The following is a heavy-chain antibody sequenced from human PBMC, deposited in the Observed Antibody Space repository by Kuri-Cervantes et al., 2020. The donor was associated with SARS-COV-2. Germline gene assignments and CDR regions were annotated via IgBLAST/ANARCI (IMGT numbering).Heavy chain of an antibody. Sequence: ETLSLTCAASGFTFSSYSMNWVRQAPGKGLEWVSYISSSSSTIYYAGSVKGRFTISRDNAKNSLYLQMNSLRDEDTAVYYCARDRFRVPAAMTTVFWFDPWGQGTLVTVSS. V-gene: IGHV3-48*02. CDR3: ARDRFRVPAAMTTVFWFDP. CDR1: GFTFSSYS. D-gene: IGHD2-2*01. J-gene: IGHJ5*02. CDR2: ISSSSSTI.